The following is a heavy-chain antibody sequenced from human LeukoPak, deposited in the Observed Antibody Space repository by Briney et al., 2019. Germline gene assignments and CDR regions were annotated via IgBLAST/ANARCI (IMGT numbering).Heavy chain of an antibody. J-gene: IGHJ3*02. CDR3: ARDGPYYYDSSGYYDAFDI. Sequence: SETLSLTCTVSGGSISSSSYYWGWIHQPPGKGLEWIGSIYYSGSTYYNPSLKSRVTISVDTSKNQFSLKLSSVTAADTAVYYCARDGPYYYDSSGYYDAFDIWGQGTMVTVSS. D-gene: IGHD3-22*01. V-gene: IGHV4-39*02. CDR2: IYYSGST. CDR1: GGSISSSSYY.